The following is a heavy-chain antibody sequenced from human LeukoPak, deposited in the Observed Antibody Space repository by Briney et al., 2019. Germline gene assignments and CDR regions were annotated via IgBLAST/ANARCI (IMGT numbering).Heavy chain of an antibody. CDR1: GFSISSYW. V-gene: IGHV3-74*01. Sequence: PGGSLRLSCAASGFSISSYWMHWVRQVPGRGLVWVSRINPGGSSTAYADSVKGRFTVSRDNAKNTLYLQMNSLRAEDTAVYYCAKGPAVITFGGFDYWGQGTLVTVSS. CDR2: INPGGSST. CDR3: AKGPAVITFGGFDY. D-gene: IGHD3-16*01. J-gene: IGHJ4*02.